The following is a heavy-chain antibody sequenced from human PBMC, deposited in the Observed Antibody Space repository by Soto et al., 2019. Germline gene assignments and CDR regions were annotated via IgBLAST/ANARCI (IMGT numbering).Heavy chain of an antibody. CDR2: ISGSGGST. CDR1: GFSFSSYA. CDR3: AKDQGGYYDSSGPY. J-gene: IGHJ4*02. Sequence: GGSLRLSCAASGFSFSSYAMSWVRQAPGKGLEWVSGISGSGGSTYYADSVKGRFTISRDNSKNTLYLQMNSLRAEDTAVYYCAKDQGGYYDSSGPYWGQGTLVTVSS. V-gene: IGHV3-23*01. D-gene: IGHD3-22*01.